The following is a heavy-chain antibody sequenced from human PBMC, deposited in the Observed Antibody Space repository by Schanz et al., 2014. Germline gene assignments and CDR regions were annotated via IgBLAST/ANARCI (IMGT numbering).Heavy chain of an antibody. D-gene: IGHD2-21*02. Sequence: MQLVESGGGLVKPGGSLRLSCVASGFSFSRYSMNWVRQAPGKGLEWVAAVSSRSDEIKYADSVRGRFTISRDNSRSTMYLQMNSLRAEDTAVYFCAKDLGVDCGDGCFNWYFDLWGRGTLVTVSS. J-gene: IGHJ2*01. V-gene: IGHV3-23*04. CDR1: GFSFSRYS. CDR3: AKDLGVDCGDGCFNWYFDL. CDR2: VSSRSDEI.